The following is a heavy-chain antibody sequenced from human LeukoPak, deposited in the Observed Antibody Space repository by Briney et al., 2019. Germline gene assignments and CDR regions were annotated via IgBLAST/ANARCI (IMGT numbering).Heavy chain of an antibody. Sequence: GGSLRLSCAASGFTFSSFWMHWVRQAPGKGLVCVSRINSDGSSTSYAGSVKGRFTISRDNAKSTLYLQMSSLRAEDTAVYYCVRGRYHYDSEAAFDIWGQGTMVTVSS. V-gene: IGHV3-74*01. J-gene: IGHJ3*02. D-gene: IGHD3-22*01. CDR1: GFTFSSFW. CDR2: INSDGSST. CDR3: VRGRYHYDSEAAFDI.